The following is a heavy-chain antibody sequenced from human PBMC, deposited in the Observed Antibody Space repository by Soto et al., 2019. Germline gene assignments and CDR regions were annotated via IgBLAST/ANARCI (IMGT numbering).Heavy chain of an antibody. CDR1: GFTFSSYS. J-gene: IGHJ4*02. CDR2: ISSSSSYI. Sequence: EVQLVESGGGLVKPGGSLRLSCAASGFTFSSYSMNWVRQAPGKGLEWVSSISSSSSYIYYADSVKGRFTISRDNAKNSLYLQMNSLRAEDTAVYYCARDYYDYVWGSYSPNHYFDYWGQGTLVTVSS. V-gene: IGHV3-21*01. CDR3: ARDYYDYVWGSYSPNHYFDY. D-gene: IGHD3-16*01.